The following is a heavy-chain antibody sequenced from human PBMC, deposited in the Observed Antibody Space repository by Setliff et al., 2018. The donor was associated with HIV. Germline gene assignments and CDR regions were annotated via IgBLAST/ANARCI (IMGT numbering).Heavy chain of an antibody. CDR3: ANFLPDTAAAGPRFDY. D-gene: IGHD6-13*01. CDR1: GGSISSHY. J-gene: IGHJ4*02. CDR2: IYYSGST. V-gene: IGHV4-59*08. Sequence: SETLSLTCTVSGGSISSHYWSWIRQPPGKGLEWIGYIYYSGSTNYNPSLKSRVTISVDTSKNQFSLRLRSVTAADTAVYYCANFLPDTAAAGPRFDYWGQGTLVTVSS.